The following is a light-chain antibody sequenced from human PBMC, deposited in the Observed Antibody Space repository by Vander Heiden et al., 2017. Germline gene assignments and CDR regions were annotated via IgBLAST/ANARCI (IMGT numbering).Light chain of an antibody. V-gene: IGKV2-30*01. J-gene: IGKJ1*01. CDR3: MQGTHWPPWT. CDR1: QCLVYSERNTY. Sequence: DVLMTQSPLSLPVTLGQPASISCRSSQCLVYSERNTYLNWCQQRTGQYPRRLLYNVSNRDSGVPDRFSGSGSGTDFTLKISRVEAEDVGVYYCMQGTHWPPWTFGQGTKMEIK. CDR2: NVS.